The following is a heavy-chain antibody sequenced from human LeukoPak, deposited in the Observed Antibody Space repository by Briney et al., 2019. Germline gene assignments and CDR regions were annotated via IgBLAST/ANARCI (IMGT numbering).Heavy chain of an antibody. J-gene: IGHJ4*02. Sequence: ASVKVSCKTSGYSFIDYYIHWVRQAPGQGLEWMGWINSNSADTNYAQNFQGRVTMTRDTSISTAYMELSRLRSDDTAVYYCAREDKIVATITIDYWGQGTLVTVSS. D-gene: IGHD5-12*01. CDR3: AREDKIVATITIDY. CDR2: INSNSADT. V-gene: IGHV1-2*02. CDR1: GYSFIDYY.